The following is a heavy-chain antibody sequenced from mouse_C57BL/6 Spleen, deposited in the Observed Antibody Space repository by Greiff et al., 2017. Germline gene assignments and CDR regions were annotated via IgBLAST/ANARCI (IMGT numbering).Heavy chain of an antibody. CDR2: ISYDGSN. Sequence: DVQLQESGPGLVKPSQSLSLTCSVTGYSITSGYYWNWIRQFPGNKLEWMGYISYDGSNNYNPSLKNRISITRDTSKNQFFLKLNSVTTEDTATYYCASPLYDGYYDAMDYWGQGTSVTVSS. CDR3: ASPLYDGYYDAMDY. V-gene: IGHV3-6*01. J-gene: IGHJ4*01. D-gene: IGHD2-3*01. CDR1: GYSITSGYY.